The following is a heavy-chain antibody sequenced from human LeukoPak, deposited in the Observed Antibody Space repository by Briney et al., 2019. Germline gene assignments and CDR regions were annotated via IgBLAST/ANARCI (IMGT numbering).Heavy chain of an antibody. CDR3: AKWSGTSYIGYFDY. CDR1: GFTFSSYG. D-gene: IGHD1-26*01. J-gene: IGHJ4*02. Sequence: GGSLRLSCAASGFTFSSYGMSWVRQAPGKGLEWVSAISGSGGSTYYADSVKGRFTISRDNSYNTLYLQMKSLRAEDTAVYYCAKWSGTSYIGYFDYWGQGTLVTVSS. V-gene: IGHV3-23*01. CDR2: ISGSGGST.